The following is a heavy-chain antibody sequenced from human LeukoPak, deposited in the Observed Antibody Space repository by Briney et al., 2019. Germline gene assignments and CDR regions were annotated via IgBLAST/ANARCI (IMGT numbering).Heavy chain of an antibody. CDR2: IYYSGST. J-gene: IGHJ5*02. CDR3: ARLEASLLWFGESKYNRFDP. CDR1: GGSISSHS. V-gene: IGHV4-59*08. D-gene: IGHD3-10*01. Sequence: SETLSLTCSVSGGSISSHSWSWIRQPPRKALEWLGYIYYSGSTNYNPSLKSRVTISVDTSKNQFSLKLSSVTPADTAVYYCARLEASLLWFGESKYNRFDPWGQGTLVTVSS.